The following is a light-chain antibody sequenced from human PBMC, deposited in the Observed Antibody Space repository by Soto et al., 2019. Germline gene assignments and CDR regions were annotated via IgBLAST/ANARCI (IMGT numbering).Light chain of an antibody. CDR2: GAS. V-gene: IGKV1-17*01. J-gene: IGKJ4*01. CDR1: QGIGDD. CDR3: LEHNTYPFT. Sequence: QMTQSPSSLSASVGDRVTITCRASQGIGDDLGWYQQRPGEAPKRLIYGASILPSGVPSRFSGSGSGTEFTLTINGLQPEDFGTYFCLEHNTYPFTFGGGTRGEIK.